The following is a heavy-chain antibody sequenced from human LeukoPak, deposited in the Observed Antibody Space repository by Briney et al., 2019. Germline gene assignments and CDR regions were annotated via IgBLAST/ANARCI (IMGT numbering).Heavy chain of an antibody. Sequence: ASVKVSCKASGYTFTSNYIHWVRQAPGQGLEWMGMIYPRDGSTSYAQKFQGRVTVTTDTSTSTAYMELRSLRSDDTAVYYCARYCSSTSCYTAFHYYYYGMDVWGQGTTVTVSS. CDR1: GYTFTSNY. D-gene: IGHD2-2*02. CDR3: ARYCSSTSCYTAFHYYYYGMDV. V-gene: IGHV1-46*01. J-gene: IGHJ6*02. CDR2: IYPRDGST.